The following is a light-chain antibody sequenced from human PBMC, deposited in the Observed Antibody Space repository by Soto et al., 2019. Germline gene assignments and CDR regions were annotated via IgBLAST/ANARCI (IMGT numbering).Light chain of an antibody. Sequence: EIVLTQSPATLSLSPGERAALSCRASQSVSSHLAWYQQKPGQAPRLLIYDASNRATGIPARFSGSGSGTDFTLIISSLEPEDLAVYYCQQRSNCPLTVGGGTKVEIK. CDR1: QSVSSH. V-gene: IGKV3-11*01. CDR3: QQRSNCPLT. J-gene: IGKJ4*01. CDR2: DAS.